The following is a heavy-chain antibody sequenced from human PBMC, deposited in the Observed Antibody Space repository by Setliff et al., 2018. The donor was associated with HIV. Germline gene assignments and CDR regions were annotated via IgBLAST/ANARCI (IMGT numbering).Heavy chain of an antibody. D-gene: IGHD2-2*01. CDR3: VRDQNTPSRCRSKTCINPGDY. Sequence: LRLSCTASGFTFSSYAMSWVRQAPGKGLEWVSIISGSGGNTYYADSVKGRFTISRDNSKNTLYLQMDSLRAEDTAVYYCVRDQNTPSRCRSKTCINPGDYWGLGTLVTVSS. CDR2: ISGSGGNT. V-gene: IGHV3-23*01. CDR1: GFTFSSYA. J-gene: IGHJ4*02.